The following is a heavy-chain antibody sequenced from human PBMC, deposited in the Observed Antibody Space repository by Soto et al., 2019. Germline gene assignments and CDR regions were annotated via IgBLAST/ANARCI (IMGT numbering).Heavy chain of an antibody. CDR1: GFTFSSYP. CDR2: ISGSGGST. J-gene: IGHJ5*02. V-gene: IGHV3-23*01. D-gene: IGHD5-18*01. Sequence: EVQLLESGGGLVQPGGSLRLSCAASGFTFSSYPMSWVRQAPGKGLEWVSAISGSGGSTYYADSVKGRFTISRDNSKNTLYLQMNSLRAEDTAVYYCAKWGLSGYSYGYFHWFDPWGQGTLVTVSS. CDR3: AKWGLSGYSYGYFHWFDP.